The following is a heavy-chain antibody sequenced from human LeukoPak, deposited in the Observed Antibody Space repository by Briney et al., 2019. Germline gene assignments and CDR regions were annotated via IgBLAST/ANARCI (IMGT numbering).Heavy chain of an antibody. J-gene: IGHJ3*01. V-gene: IGHV3-74*01. Sequence: SGGSLRLSCAASGFTFSSYWMHWVRRAPGKGLVWVARIKSDGSSTGYADSVKGRFTNSRDNAKNTLYLQMNSLRDEDTAVYYCARGDAHGFDFWGQGTMVTVSS. CDR2: IKSDGSST. CDR3: ARGDAHGFDF. CDR1: GFTFSSYW. D-gene: IGHD2-2*01.